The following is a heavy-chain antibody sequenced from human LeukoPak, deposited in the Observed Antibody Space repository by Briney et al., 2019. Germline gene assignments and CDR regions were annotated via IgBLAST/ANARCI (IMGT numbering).Heavy chain of an antibody. CDR2: IYYDGSNE. V-gene: IGHV3-33*01. CDR1: GFTFSNYA. J-gene: IGHJ4*02. Sequence: GRSLRLSCAASGFTFSNYAMHWVRQAPGKGLEWVTVIYYDGSNEYYADSVKGRFAISRDNSKNVVYLQMNSLRAEDTAVYYCARAFDYWGQGTLVTVSS. CDR3: ARAFDY.